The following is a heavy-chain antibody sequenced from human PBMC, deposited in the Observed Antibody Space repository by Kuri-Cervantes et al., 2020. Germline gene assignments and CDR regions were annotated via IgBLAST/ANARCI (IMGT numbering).Heavy chain of an antibody. V-gene: IGHV4-34*01. J-gene: IGHJ5*02. CDR2: VNHSGST. CDR3: ARVVVEQQLVSGWFDP. D-gene: IGHD6-13*01. CDR1: VESFSGYS. Sequence: GSLRLSCAVYVESFSGYSWTWIRQPPGKGLEWIGEVNHSGSTNYNPSLKSRVTISVDTSKNQFSLRLSSVTAADTAVYYCARVVVEQQLVSGWFDPWGQGTLVTVSS.